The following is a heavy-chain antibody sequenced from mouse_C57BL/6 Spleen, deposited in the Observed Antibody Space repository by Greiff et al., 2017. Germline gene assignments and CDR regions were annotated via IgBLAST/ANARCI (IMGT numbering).Heavy chain of an antibody. CDR2: IRNKANGYTT. J-gene: IGHJ3*01. V-gene: IGHV7-3*01. Sequence: EVQGVESGGGLVQPGGSLSLSCAASGFTFTDYYMSWVRQPPGKALEWLGFIRNKANGYTTEYSASVKGRFTISRDNSQSILYLQMNALRAEDSATYYCARYMDDYDWFAYWGQGTLVTVSA. D-gene: IGHD2-4*01. CDR3: ARYMDDYDWFAY. CDR1: GFTFTDYY.